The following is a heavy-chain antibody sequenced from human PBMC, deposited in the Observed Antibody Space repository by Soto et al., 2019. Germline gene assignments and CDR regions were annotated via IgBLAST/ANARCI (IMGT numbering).Heavy chain of an antibody. CDR2: FDPEDGET. J-gene: IGHJ4*02. D-gene: IGHD6-19*01. Sequence: GASVKVSCKVSGYTLTELSMHWVRQAPGKGLEWMGGFDPEDGETIYAQKFQGRVTMTEDTSTDTAYMELSSLRSEDTAVYYCATPGERESSGWYQFDYWGQGTLVTVSS. CDR1: GYTLTELS. CDR3: ATPGERESSGWYQFDY. V-gene: IGHV1-24*01.